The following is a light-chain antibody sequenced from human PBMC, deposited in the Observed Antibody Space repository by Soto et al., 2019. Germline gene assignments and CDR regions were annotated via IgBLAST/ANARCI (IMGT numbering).Light chain of an antibody. Sequence: EIVLSQSPGTLSVSPGEGVTLSSRASQSVSSIYIGWYQQKPGQAPRLLIYAASNRTTGVPDRFSGSGSGADFILTITNLEPGHSAMYYCQQYGSPPRAFGPGTRVEIK. V-gene: IGKV3-20*01. J-gene: IGKJ1*01. CDR3: QQYGSPPRA. CDR2: AAS. CDR1: QSVSSIY.